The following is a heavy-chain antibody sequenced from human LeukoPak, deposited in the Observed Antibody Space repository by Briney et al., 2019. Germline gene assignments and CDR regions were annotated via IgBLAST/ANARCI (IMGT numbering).Heavy chain of an antibody. V-gene: IGHV3-53*01. CDR1: GFTVGTNY. CDR2: IYSGSST. CDR3: ARVPYGNYHYYYMDV. J-gene: IGHJ6*03. Sequence: PGGSLRLSCAASGFTVGTNYMSWVRQAPGKGLEWVSLIYSGSSTYYANSVKGRFTISRDNSKNTVYLQMNSLRAEDTAVYYCARVPYGNYHYYYMDVWGKGTTVTASS. D-gene: IGHD3-10*01.